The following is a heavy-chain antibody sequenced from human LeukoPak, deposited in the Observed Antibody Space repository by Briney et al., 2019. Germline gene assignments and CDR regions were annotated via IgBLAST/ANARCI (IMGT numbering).Heavy chain of an antibody. CDR2: IKEDESEK. D-gene: IGHD2-8*01. V-gene: IGHV3-7*01. Sequence: GGSLRLSCVASGYTFTSYWMSWVRQAPGEGLEWVAKIKEDESEKYYVESVKGRFTISRDNAKISVYLQMNSLRAEDTALYYCARGVYAYDYWGQGTLVTVSS. CDR3: ARGVYAYDY. J-gene: IGHJ4*02. CDR1: GYTFTSYW.